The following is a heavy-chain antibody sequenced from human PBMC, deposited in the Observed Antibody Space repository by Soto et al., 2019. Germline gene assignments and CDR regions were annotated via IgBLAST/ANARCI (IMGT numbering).Heavy chain of an antibody. CDR2: IYHSGST. V-gene: IGHV4-30-2*01. D-gene: IGHD7-27*01. J-gene: IGHJ4*02. CDR3: ARGSVTGVLDY. CDR1: AGSISSGGYS. Sequence: PSETLSLTCAVSAGSISSGGYSWVRIRQPPGKGLEWIGYIYHSGSTYCNPSLKSRVTISVDRSKNQFSLKLSSVTAAGTAVYYCARGSVTGVLDYWGQGTLVTVSS.